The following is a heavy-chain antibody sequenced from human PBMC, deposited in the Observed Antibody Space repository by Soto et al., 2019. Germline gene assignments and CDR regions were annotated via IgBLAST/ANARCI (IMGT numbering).Heavy chain of an antibody. Sequence: QVQLQESGPGLVKPSETLSLTCTVSGGSISSYYWSWIRQTPGQGLEWIGCIYYSGSTNYNPSLKRRVTISVYTSKNQSSLKLSSVTAADTAVYYCARGHAVALVYFDYWGQGTLVTVSS. J-gene: IGHJ4*02. CDR2: IYYSGST. D-gene: IGHD6-19*01. CDR3: ARGHAVALVYFDY. V-gene: IGHV4-59*01. CDR1: GGSISSYY.